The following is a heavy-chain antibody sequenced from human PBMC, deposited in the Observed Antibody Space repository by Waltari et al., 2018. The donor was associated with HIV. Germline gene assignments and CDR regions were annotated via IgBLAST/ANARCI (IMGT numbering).Heavy chain of an antibody. CDR3: VKEGGAVAGRFDY. Sequence: QVQLQESGPGLVKPSGTLSLTCDVSGGSISSPNWWSWVRQSPERGLEWIGEIFHSGSTNSNPALKSRVIISVDKSRNQFTLKLSSVTAADTAVYYCVKEGGAVAGRFDYWGQGTLVTVSS. J-gene: IGHJ4*02. V-gene: IGHV4-4*02. CDR2: IFHSGST. CDR1: GGSISSPNW. D-gene: IGHD6-19*01.